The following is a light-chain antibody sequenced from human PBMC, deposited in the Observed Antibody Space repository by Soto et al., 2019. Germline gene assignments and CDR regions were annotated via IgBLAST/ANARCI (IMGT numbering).Light chain of an antibody. Sequence: QSALTQPASMSGSPGQSITISCTGTSGDVGFYDFVSWYQQHPGKVTRLIIYGVTKRPSGVSLRFSGSKSGNTASLTISGLQVEDEADYSCASYTGSSTYVFGGGTKLTVL. J-gene: IGLJ3*02. CDR3: ASYTGSSTYV. V-gene: IGLV2-14*03. CDR1: SGDVGFYDF. CDR2: GVT.